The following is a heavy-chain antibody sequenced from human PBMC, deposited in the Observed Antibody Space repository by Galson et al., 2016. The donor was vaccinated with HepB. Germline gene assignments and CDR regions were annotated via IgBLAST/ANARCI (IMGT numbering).Heavy chain of an antibody. J-gene: IGHJ5*02. CDR3: ARDRFCSNTRCYGWLDP. V-gene: IGHV3-33*08. CDR1: GFTISSYG. Sequence: SLRLSCAASGFTISSYGIPWVRQVPGKALEWVALIWHDGSNKFYADSVKGRFTTSRDNSKNTLYLQMNSLTVEDTAVYYCARDRFCSNTRCYGWLDPWGQGTLVTVSS. D-gene: IGHD2-2*01. CDR2: IWHDGSNK.